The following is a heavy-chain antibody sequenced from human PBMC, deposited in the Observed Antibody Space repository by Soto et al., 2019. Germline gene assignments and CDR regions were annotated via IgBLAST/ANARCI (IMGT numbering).Heavy chain of an antibody. CDR1: GFSLRSYS. CDR2: ISSSSNNI. Sequence: EVQLVESGGGLVKPGGSLRLSCAASGFSLRSYSMNWVRQAPGKGLEWVSSISSSSNNIYYADSVKGRFTISRDNAKNSLFLQVNSLRDEDTAVYFCARALTTATGAFDYWGQGTLVTVSS. V-gene: IGHV3-21*01. D-gene: IGHD6-13*01. J-gene: IGHJ4*02. CDR3: ARALTTATGAFDY.